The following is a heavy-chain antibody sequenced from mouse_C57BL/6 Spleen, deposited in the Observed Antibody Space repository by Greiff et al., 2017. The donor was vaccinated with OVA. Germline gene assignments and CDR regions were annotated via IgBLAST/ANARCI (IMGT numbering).Heavy chain of an antibody. D-gene: IGHD1-1*01. CDR2: IDPANGNT. J-gene: IGHJ4*01. CDR3: ARATVVGDYDAMDD. Sequence: VQLQQSVAELVRPGASVKLSCTASGFNITNTYMHWVKQRPEQGLEWIGRIDPANGNTKYAPKFQGKATITADTSSNTAYLQLSSLTSEDTAIDYCARATVVGDYDAMDDWGQGTSVTVSS. V-gene: IGHV14-3*01. CDR1: GFNITNTY.